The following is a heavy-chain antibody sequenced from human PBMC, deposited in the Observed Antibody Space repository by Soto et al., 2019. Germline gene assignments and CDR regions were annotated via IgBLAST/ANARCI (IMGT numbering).Heavy chain of an antibody. CDR2: ISSSSSTI. J-gene: IGHJ3*02. CDR3: ARGTAYSSGWYRGVGAFDI. CDR1: GFTFSSYS. Sequence: GGSLRLSCAASGFTFSSYSMNWVRQAPGKGLEWVSYISSSSSTIYYADSVKGRFTISRDNAKNSLYLQMNSLRDEDTAVYYCARGTAYSSGWYRGVGAFDIWGQGTMVTVS. V-gene: IGHV3-48*02. D-gene: IGHD6-19*01.